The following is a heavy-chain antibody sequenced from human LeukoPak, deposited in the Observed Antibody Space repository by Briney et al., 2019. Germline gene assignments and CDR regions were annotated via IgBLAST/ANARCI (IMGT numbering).Heavy chain of an antibody. CDR1: GFTFSAYT. Sequence: GGSLRLSCAASGFTFSAYTMNWVRQAPGKGLEWVSAIGSGFSAYYTDSVKGRFTISRDNSKNTVFLQMNSLRAEDTAVYFCAKERQAGDYFTSDYWGQGTLATVSS. J-gene: IGHJ4*02. CDR3: AKERQAGDYFTSDY. V-gene: IGHV3-23*01. CDR2: IGSGFSA. D-gene: IGHD2-21*01.